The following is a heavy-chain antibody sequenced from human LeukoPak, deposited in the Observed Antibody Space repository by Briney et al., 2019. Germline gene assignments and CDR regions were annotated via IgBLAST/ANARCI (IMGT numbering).Heavy chain of an antibody. V-gene: IGHV5-51*01. CDR3: AGRICNWNNACYFDY. Sequence: LGESLKIPWKGFGYNFTFYWSGWVRQIPGKGLEWMGIIYPHDSDTTYSPSFEGQVTISADWSTRTAYLQWSSLKASDTAVYFCAGRICNWNNACYFDYWGQGTLVTVSS. CDR1: GYNFTFYW. D-gene: IGHD1/OR15-1a*01. CDR2: IYPHDSDT. J-gene: IGHJ4*02.